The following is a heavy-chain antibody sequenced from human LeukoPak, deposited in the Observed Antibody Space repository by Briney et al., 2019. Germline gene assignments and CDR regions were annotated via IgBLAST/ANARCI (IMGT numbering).Heavy chain of an antibody. V-gene: IGHV1-2*02. J-gene: IGHJ4*02. CDR1: GYTFTVYY. Sequence: ASVKVSCKASGYTFTVYYLHWVRQAPGQGLEWMGWINPDTGGTNYAQKFQGRVSMTRDTSISTAYMELSRLTSDDTAVYSCARGGTVTTTIDHWGQGTLVTVSS. D-gene: IGHD4-17*01. CDR3: ARGGTVTTTIDH. CDR2: INPDTGGT.